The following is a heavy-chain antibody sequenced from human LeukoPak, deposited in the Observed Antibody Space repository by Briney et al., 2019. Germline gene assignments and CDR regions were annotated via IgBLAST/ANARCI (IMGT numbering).Heavy chain of an antibody. CDR1: GFTFGDYA. CDR3: TRLYSSGWYVPDY. V-gene: IGHV3-49*03. D-gene: IGHD6-19*01. J-gene: IGHJ4*02. Sequence: GGYLRLSCTASGFTFGDYAMSWFRQAPGKGLEWVGFIRSKAYGGTTEYAASVKGRFTISRGDSKSIAYLQMNSLKTEDTAVYYCTRLYSSGWYVPDYWGQGTLVTVSS. CDR2: IRSKAYGGTT.